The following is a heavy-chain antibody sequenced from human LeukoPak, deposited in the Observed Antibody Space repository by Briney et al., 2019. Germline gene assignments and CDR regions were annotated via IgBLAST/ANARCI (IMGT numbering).Heavy chain of an antibody. V-gene: IGHV4-30-4*01. CDR2: IYYSGST. CDR1: GGSISSGDYY. D-gene: IGHD6-6*01. J-gene: IGHJ3*02. Sequence: PSQTLSLTCTVSGGSISSGDYYWSWIRQPPGKGLEWIGYIYYSGSTYYNPSLKSRVTISVDTSKNQFSLKLSSVTAADTAVYYCARDSSSSGRGDDAFDIWGQGTMVTVSS. CDR3: ARDSSSSGRGDDAFDI.